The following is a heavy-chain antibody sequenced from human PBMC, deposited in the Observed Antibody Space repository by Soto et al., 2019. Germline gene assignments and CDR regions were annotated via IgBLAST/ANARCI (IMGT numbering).Heavy chain of an antibody. CDR3: AAGYYDILTGYPDALDI. V-gene: IGHV1-58*02. D-gene: IGHD3-9*01. J-gene: IGHJ3*02. CDR1: GFTFTSSA. CDR2: IVVGSGNT. Sequence: SVKVSCKASGFTFTSSAMQWVRQAHGQRLEWIGWIVVGSGNTNYAQKFQERVTITRDMSTSTAYMELSSLRSEDTAVYYCAAGYYDILTGYPDALDIWGQGTMVTVSS.